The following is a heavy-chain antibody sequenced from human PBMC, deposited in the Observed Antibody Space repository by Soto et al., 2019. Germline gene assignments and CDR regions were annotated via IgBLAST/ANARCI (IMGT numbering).Heavy chain of an antibody. D-gene: IGHD3-16*01. CDR2: INPKSGVK. V-gene: IGHV1-2*02. CDR1: GYTFTVYY. CDR3: ARDLAKGGGGAGFDY. Sequence: QVQLVQSGAEVKKPGASVNVSCKASGYTFTVYYMHWVRHAPGQGLEWMGWINPKSGVKMYPQKFQGRVTMTWDTSIRTAYMALTRLRSDDTSVYYCARDLAKGGGGAGFDYWGQGTLVTVAS. J-gene: IGHJ4*02.